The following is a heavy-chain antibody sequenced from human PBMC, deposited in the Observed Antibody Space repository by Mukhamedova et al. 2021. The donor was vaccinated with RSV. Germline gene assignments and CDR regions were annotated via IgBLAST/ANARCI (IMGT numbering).Heavy chain of an antibody. D-gene: IGHD2/OR15-2a*01. CDR2: ISSDGSNK. Sequence: SYTMHWVRQAPGKGLEWVAVISSDGSNKYYADSVKRRFTISRDNSKNTLYLQMNSLRPEDPAVSYCARDLVAVGIESPWGQGTLV. J-gene: IGHJ5*02. CDR1: SYT. CDR3: ARDLVAVGIESP. V-gene: IGHV3-30*04.